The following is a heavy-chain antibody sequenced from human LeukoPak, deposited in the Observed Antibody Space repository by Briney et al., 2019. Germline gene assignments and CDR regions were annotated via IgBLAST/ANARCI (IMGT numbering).Heavy chain of an antibody. Sequence: GGSLRLSCAASGFTFSSYSMNWVRQAPGKGLEWVSFISSSGTYIYYADSMKGRFTISRDNAKNSLYLQMNSLRAKDTALYYCARNGGNSDFDYWRQGTLVTVSS. J-gene: IGHJ4*02. D-gene: IGHD4-23*01. V-gene: IGHV3-21*01. CDR3: ARNGGNSDFDY. CDR1: GFTFSSYS. CDR2: ISSSGTYI.